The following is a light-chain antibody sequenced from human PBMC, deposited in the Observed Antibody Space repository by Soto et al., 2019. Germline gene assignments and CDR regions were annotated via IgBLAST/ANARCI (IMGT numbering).Light chain of an antibody. CDR2: GNS. Sequence: QSVLTQPPSVSGAPGQRVTISCTGSSSNIGAGYDGHWYQQLPGTAPKLLIYGNSNRPSGVPDRFSGSKSGTSASLAITGLQAEDEADYCCQSYDSSLSGPVVFGGGTTLTVL. CDR3: QSYDSSLSGPVV. V-gene: IGLV1-40*01. J-gene: IGLJ2*01. CDR1: SSNIGAGYD.